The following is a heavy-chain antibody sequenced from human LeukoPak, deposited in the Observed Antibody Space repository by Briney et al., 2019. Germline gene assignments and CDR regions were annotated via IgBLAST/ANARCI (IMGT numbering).Heavy chain of an antibody. D-gene: IGHD2-2*01. CDR2: TYYRSRWYN. CDR1: GDSVSSKSTA. V-gene: IGHV6-1*01. CDR3: AREVRYCTSSSCFPEYYGMDV. J-gene: IGHJ6*02. Sequence: SSQTLSLTCAISGDSVSSKSTAWNWIRQPPSRGLEWLGRTYYRSRWYNDYAVSVRSRMTINADTSKNQFSLQLNSVTPEDTAVYYCAREVRYCTSSSCFPEYYGMDVWGQGTTVTVSS.